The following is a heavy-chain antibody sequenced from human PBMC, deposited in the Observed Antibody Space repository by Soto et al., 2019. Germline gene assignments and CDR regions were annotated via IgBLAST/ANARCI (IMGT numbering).Heavy chain of an antibody. Sequence: QVQLVQSGAEVKKPGASVKVSCKASGYTFTSYAMHWVRQAPGQRLEWMGWINAGNGNTKYSQKFQGRGTITRDTSASTAYMELSSLRSEDTAVYYCARDYDFWSGYYNGNWFDPWGQGTLVTVSS. V-gene: IGHV1-3*01. CDR2: INAGNGNT. J-gene: IGHJ5*02. CDR1: GYTFTSYA. CDR3: ARDYDFWSGYYNGNWFDP. D-gene: IGHD3-3*01.